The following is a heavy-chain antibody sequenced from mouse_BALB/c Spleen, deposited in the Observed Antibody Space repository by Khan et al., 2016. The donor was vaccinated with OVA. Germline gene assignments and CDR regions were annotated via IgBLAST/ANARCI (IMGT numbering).Heavy chain of an antibody. J-gene: IGHJ4*01. D-gene: IGHD2-10*01. Sequence: QIQLVQSGPELKRPGETVKISCKASGHTFTKFGMNWVKQAPGKGLKWMGWINTYTGEPTYADDFNGRFAFSLKTSANTAYLQINDLKNEDTATXCCAKPPYFCRGMDHWGQGTSVTVSS. V-gene: IGHV9-3-1*01. CDR2: INTYTGEP. CDR1: GHTFTKFG. CDR3: AKPPYFCRGMDH.